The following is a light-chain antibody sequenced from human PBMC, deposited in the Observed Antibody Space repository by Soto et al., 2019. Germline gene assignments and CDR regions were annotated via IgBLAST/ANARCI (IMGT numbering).Light chain of an antibody. V-gene: IGKV3-15*01. CDR2: GAS. CDR1: QSVSRN. J-gene: IGKJ1*01. CDR3: QRYDKWQA. Sequence: EIVMTQSPATLSVSPGERATVSCRASQSVSRNVAWFQHKPGQAPRLLIYGASTRASGFPARFSGGGSGTEFTLSISSLQSEDFAVYYCQRYDKWQAFGQGTKVEIK.